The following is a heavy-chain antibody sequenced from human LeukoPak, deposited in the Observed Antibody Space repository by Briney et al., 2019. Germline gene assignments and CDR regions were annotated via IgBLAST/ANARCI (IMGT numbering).Heavy chain of an antibody. CDR1: GGSISSSSYY. V-gene: IGHV4-39*07. J-gene: IGHJ4*02. Sequence: SETLSLTCTVSGGSISSSSYYWGWICQPPGKGLEWIGSIYYSGSTYYNPSLKSRVTISVDTSKNQFSLKLSSVTAADTAVYYCARYCSSTSCYSFYFDYWGQGTLVTVSS. D-gene: IGHD2-2*02. CDR2: IYYSGST. CDR3: ARYCSSTSCYSFYFDY.